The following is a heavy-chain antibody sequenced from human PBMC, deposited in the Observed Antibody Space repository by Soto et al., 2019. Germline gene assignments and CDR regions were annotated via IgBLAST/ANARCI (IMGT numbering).Heavy chain of an antibody. CDR1: GFSFDDYA. J-gene: IGHJ6*02. V-gene: IGHV3-43*02. D-gene: IGHD2-2*01. CDR3: AKAIVIPSAPTYYYYGMDV. CDR2: ISGDGCST. Sequence: GGSLRLSCAASGFSFDDYAMHWVRQAPGKGLEWDSLISGDGCSTYYADSVKGRFTISRDNSKNSLYLQMNSLRTEDTALYYCAKAIVIPSAPTYYYYGMDVWGQGTTVTVSS.